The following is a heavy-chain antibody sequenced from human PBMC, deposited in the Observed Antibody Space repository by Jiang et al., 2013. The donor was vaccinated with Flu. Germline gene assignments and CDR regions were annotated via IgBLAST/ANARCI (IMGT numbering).Heavy chain of an antibody. CDR2: IDPSDSYT. Sequence: FTSYWISWVRQMPGKGLEWMGRIDPSDSYTNYSPSFQGHVTISADKSISTAYLQWSSLKASDTAMYYCATSIAARDYYGMDVWGQGTTVTVSS. CDR3: ATSIAARDYYGMDV. CDR1: FTSYW. V-gene: IGHV5-10-1*01. D-gene: IGHD6-6*01. J-gene: IGHJ6*02.